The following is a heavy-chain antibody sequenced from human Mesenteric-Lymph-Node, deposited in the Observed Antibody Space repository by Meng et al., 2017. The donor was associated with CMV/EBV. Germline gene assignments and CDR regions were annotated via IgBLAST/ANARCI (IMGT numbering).Heavy chain of an antibody. CDR2: IYWNDDK. D-gene: IGHD3-10*01. CDR3: AHSRSLGFGELSLNFNWLDP. J-gene: IGHJ5*02. Sequence: TSGVGVGWIRQHQGKALEWLEIIYWNDDKRYSPSLKSRLTITKDTSKNQVVLTMTNMDPVDTATYHCAHSRSLGFGELSLNFNWLDPWGQGTLVTVSS. CDR1: TSGVG. V-gene: IGHV2-5*01.